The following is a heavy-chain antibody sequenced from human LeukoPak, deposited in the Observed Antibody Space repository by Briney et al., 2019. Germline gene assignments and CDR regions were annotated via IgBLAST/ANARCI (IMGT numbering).Heavy chain of an antibody. CDR2: IYYSGST. D-gene: IGHD4-11*01. V-gene: IGHV4-59*01. CDR3: AGYDYSNYGEFDY. J-gene: IGHJ4*02. CDR1: GGSISSYY. Sequence: SETLSLTCTVSGGSISSYYWSWIRQPPGKGLEWIGYIYYSGSTNYNPSLKSRVTISVDTSKNQFSLKLSSVTAADTAVYYCAGYDYSNYGEFDYWGQGTLVTVSS.